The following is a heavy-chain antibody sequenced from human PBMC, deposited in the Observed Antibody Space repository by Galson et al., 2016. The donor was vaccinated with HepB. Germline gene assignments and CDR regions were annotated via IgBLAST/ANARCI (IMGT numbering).Heavy chain of an antibody. CDR3: ARGTFCSGDSCYSPAFDM. J-gene: IGHJ3*02. CDR2: INSDGSST. Sequence: LRLSCAASGFTFSTYWMHWVRQAPGKGLVWVSRINSDGSSTGFADSVKGRFTISRDNAKNSLYLQMNTLRAEDTAVYYCARGTFCSGDSCYSPAFDMWGQGTMVTVSS. D-gene: IGHD2-15*01. V-gene: IGHV3-74*01. CDR1: GFTFSTYW.